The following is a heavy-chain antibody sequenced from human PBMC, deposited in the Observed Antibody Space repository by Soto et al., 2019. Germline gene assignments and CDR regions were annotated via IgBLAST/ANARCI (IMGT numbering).Heavy chain of an antibody. CDR1: GFSFSISA. D-gene: IGHD2-15*01. Sequence: ESGGGLVKPGGSLRLSCEVSGFSFSISAMNWVRQAPGKGLEWVSSINSGSTSVRYADSVKGRFTISRDNAKNALSLHMNSRRVEDTAVYYCARGGASLNSWGQGTLVTVSS. CDR2: INSGSTSV. CDR3: ARGGASLNS. J-gene: IGHJ4*02. V-gene: IGHV3-21*01.